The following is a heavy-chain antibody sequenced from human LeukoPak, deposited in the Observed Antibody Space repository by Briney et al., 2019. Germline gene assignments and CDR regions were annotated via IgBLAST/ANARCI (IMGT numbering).Heavy chain of an antibody. J-gene: IGHJ4*02. D-gene: IGHD3-22*01. V-gene: IGHV4-34*01. CDR3: ARSPRMYYYDSSGLYFDY. CDR2: INHSGST. CDR1: GGSFSGYY. Sequence: SETLSLTCAVYGGSFSGYYWSWIRQPPGKGLEWIGEINHSGSTNYNPSLKSRVTISVDTSKNQFSLKLSSVTAADTAVYYCARSPRMYYYDSSGLYFDYWGQGTLVTVPS.